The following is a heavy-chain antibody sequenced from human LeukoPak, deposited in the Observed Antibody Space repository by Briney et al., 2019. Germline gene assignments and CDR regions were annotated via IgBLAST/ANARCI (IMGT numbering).Heavy chain of an antibody. CDR1: GFTVSSNY. Sequence: GGSLRLSCAASGFTVSSNYMTWVRQAPGKGLEWVSVIYSGGSTYYADSVKGRFTISRDNSKNTLYLQMTSLRAEDTAVYYYASTVSGFGELNYWGQGTLVTVSS. CDR2: IYSGGST. J-gene: IGHJ4*02. CDR3: ASTVSGFGELNY. V-gene: IGHV3-66*02. D-gene: IGHD3-10*01.